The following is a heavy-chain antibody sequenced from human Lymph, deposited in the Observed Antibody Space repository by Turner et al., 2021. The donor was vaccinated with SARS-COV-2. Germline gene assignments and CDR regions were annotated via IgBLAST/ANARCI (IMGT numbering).Heavy chain of an antibody. V-gene: IGHV3-30*04. CDR3: ARDRDSSGWVDY. J-gene: IGHJ4*02. CDR1: GFTFSSYA. Sequence: QVQLVESGGGVVQPGRSLSISCAASGFTFSSYAMHWVRQAPGKGLECVAFISYDGSDKYYADSVKGRFTFSRDNSKNTLYLQMNSLRAEDTAVYYCARDRDSSGWVDYWGQGTLVTVSS. D-gene: IGHD3-22*01. CDR2: ISYDGSDK.